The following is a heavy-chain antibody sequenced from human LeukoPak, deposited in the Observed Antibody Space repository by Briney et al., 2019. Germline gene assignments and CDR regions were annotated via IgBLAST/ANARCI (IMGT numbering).Heavy chain of an antibody. CDR1: GYTFTRYY. CDR3: ARSSDDSSGYHRYYYYMDV. CDR2: INPSGGST. J-gene: IGHJ6*03. D-gene: IGHD3-22*01. Sequence: ASVKVSCKASGYTFTRYYMHWVRQAPGQGLEWMGIINPSGGSTSYAQKFQGRVTMTRDMSTSTVYMELSSLRSEDTAVYYCARSSDDSSGYHRYYYYMDVWGKGTTVTVSS. V-gene: IGHV1-46*01.